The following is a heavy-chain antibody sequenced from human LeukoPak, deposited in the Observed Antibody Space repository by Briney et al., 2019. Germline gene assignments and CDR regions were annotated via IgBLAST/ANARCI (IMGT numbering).Heavy chain of an antibody. CDR3: ARDYPVHYYLDV. CDR2: INPHSGAT. V-gene: IGHV1-2*02. Sequence: ASVKVSCKASGYTFIDYYLHWVRQAPGQGLEWMGWINPHSGATNSAQRFQGRVTMTRDTSMGTAYMELSGLRYDDTAVYYCARDYPVHYYLDVWGKGTTVNVSS. CDR1: GYTFIDYY. J-gene: IGHJ6*03. D-gene: IGHD3-10*01.